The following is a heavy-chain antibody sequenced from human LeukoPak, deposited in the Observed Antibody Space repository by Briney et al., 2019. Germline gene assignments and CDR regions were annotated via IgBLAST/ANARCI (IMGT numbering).Heavy chain of an antibody. CDR2: INQDGSKI. CDR1: GFTLSNYW. V-gene: IGHV3-7*04. D-gene: IGHD6-19*01. J-gene: IGHJ4*02. Sequence: GGSLRLSCAASGFTLSNYWMTWVRQAPGKGLEWVANINQDGSKIYYADSMTGRFTISRDTAKNSLYLQMNSLRVEDTAVYYCARAWAGSASYWGQGTLVTVSS. CDR3: ARAWAGSASY.